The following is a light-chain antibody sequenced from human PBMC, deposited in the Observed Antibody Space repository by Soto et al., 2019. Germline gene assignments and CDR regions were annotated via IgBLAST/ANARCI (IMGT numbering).Light chain of an antibody. V-gene: IGKV1-5*01. CDR1: QTISTW. Sequence: IQLTHAPSSLSATFGDIVTITGRASQTISTWLAWYQQKPGKAPNLLIYDASNLESGVPSRFSGSGSGTEFTLTISSLQPDDFATYYCQQYHSYSLTFGQGTKVDI. CDR3: QQYHSYSLT. CDR2: DAS. J-gene: IGKJ1*01.